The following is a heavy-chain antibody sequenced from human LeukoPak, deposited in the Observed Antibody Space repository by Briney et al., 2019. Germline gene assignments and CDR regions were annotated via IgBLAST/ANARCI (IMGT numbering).Heavy chain of an antibody. J-gene: IGHJ4*02. Sequence: GGSLRLSCVASGFTFRDFWMSWVRQTPGQGLEWVASIKQDGSEKYYADSVKGRFTVSRDNDKNSLLLQMNSLRAEDTSVYFCVRDGCTASTCATLGGFNHWAQGTLVTVSS. V-gene: IGHV3-7*01. D-gene: IGHD5-18*01. CDR1: GFTFRDFW. CDR3: VRDGCTASTCATLGGFNH. CDR2: IKQDGSEK.